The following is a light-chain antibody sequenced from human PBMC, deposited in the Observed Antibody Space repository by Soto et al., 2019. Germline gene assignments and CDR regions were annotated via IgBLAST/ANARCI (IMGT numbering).Light chain of an antibody. CDR2: GAS. V-gene: IGKV3-20*01. J-gene: IGKJ4*01. CDR3: QQYGNSPFT. CDR1: QTVSRSA. Sequence: EIVLTQSPGTLSLSPGERATLSCRASQTVSRSALAWYQQKPGQAPRLLIYGASNRATGIPDRFSGSGSRTDFTLTISRLEPEDFEVYYCQQYGNSPFTFGGGTKVDIK.